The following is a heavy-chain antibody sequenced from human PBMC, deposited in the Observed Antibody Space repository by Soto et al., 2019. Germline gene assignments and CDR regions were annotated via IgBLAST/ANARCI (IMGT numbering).Heavy chain of an antibody. Sequence: GGSLRLSCAASRFTFSTYTIHWVRQAPGKGLEWVALISYDGSNKYYADSVKGRFTISRDNSKNTLYLQLSSLRPEDTAVYYCAGGDTYYAMGVWGQGTTVTVSS. CDR3: AGGDTYYAMGV. D-gene: IGHD5-18*01. CDR1: RFTFSTYT. V-gene: IGHV3-30-3*01. CDR2: ISYDGSNK. J-gene: IGHJ6*02.